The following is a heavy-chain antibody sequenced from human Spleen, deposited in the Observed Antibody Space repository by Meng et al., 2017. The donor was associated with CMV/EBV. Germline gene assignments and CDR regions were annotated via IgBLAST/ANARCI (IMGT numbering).Heavy chain of an antibody. Sequence: SETLSLTCTVSGGSVSSSSYYWSWIRQPPGKGLEWIAYMYYSRDANYNPSLRSRVTVSVDTSKSQFSLQLSSVTAADTAVYYCARDVAMAGWTYFDYWGQGTLVTVSS. CDR2: MYYSRDA. J-gene: IGHJ4*02. CDR1: GGSVSSSSYY. V-gene: IGHV4-61*01. D-gene: IGHD5-24*01. CDR3: ARDVAMAGWTYFDY.